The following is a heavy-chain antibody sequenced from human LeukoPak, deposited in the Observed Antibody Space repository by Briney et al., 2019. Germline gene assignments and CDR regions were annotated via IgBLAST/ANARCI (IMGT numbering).Heavy chain of an antibody. CDR1: GFTFSSYA. V-gene: IGHV3-30-3*01. CDR2: ISYDGSNK. D-gene: IGHD3-16*02. CDR3: ATLNRRDDY. Sequence: GGFLRLSCAASGFTFSSYAMHWVRQAPGKGLEWVAVISYDGSNKYYADSVKGRFTISRDNSKNTLYLQMNSLRAEDTAVYYCATLNRRDDYWGQGTLVTVSS. J-gene: IGHJ4*02.